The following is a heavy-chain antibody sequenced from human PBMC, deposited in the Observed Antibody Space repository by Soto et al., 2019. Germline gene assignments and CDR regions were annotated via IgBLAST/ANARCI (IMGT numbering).Heavy chain of an antibody. Sequence: GGSLRLSCATSGFTFSSYSMNWVRQAPGKGLEWVSYIHSGGGVKYYADSVKGRFTISRDNAKNSLSLQMNSLRAEDTAVYYCARGIRPSISATTGDYYYYMDVWGKGTTVTVSS. CDR2: IHSGGGVK. V-gene: IGHV3-48*01. D-gene: IGHD1-1*01. CDR1: GFTFSSYS. J-gene: IGHJ6*03. CDR3: ARGIRPSISATTGDYYYYMDV.